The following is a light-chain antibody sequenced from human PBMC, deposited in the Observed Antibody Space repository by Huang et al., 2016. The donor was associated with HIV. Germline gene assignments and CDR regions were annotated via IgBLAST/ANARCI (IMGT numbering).Light chain of an antibody. CDR3: QQYNSYPYT. V-gene: IGKV1-5*01. J-gene: IGKJ2*01. CDR1: QSISSW. CDR2: DAS. Sequence: DTQMTQSPSTLSASVGDRVTITCRASQSISSWLAWYQQKPGKAPKVLIYDASNLESGVPSRFSGSGSGTEFTLTISSLQPDNFATYYCQQYNSYPYTFGQGTKLEIK.